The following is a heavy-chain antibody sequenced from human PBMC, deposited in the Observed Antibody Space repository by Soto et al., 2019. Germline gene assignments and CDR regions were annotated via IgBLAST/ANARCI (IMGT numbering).Heavy chain of an antibody. Sequence: PSETLSLTCTVSGGSISSSSYYWGWILQPPGKGLEWIGSIYYSGSTYYNPSLKSRVTISVDTSKNQFSLKLSSVTAADTAVYYCARQSRLFGEGSNWFDPWGQGTLVTVSS. D-gene: IGHD3-10*02. CDR2: IYYSGST. CDR3: ARQSRLFGEGSNWFDP. V-gene: IGHV4-39*01. J-gene: IGHJ5*02. CDR1: GGSISSSSYY.